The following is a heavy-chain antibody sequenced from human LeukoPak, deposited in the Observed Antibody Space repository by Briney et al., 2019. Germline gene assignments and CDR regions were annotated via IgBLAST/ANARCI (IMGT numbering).Heavy chain of an antibody. CDR3: ARHYCSSTSCPFDY. J-gene: IGHJ4*02. D-gene: IGHD2-2*01. V-gene: IGHV4-59*08. CDR1: GGSISSYY. Sequence: SETLSLTCTVSGGSISSYYWSWIRQPPGKGLEWIGYIYYSGSTYYNPSLKSRATTSVDMSKNQFSLKLTSVTAADTAVYYCARHYCSSTSCPFDYWGQGTLVTVSS. CDR2: IYYSGST.